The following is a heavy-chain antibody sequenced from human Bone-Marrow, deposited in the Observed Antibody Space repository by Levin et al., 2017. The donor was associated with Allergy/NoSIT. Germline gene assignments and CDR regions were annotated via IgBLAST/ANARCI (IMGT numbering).Heavy chain of an antibody. CDR2: SYYSGST. V-gene: IGHV4-59*01. Sequence: ASETLSLTCTVSGGSISSYYWSWIRQPPGKGLEWIGYSYYSGSTNYNPSLKSRVTISVDTSKNQFSLKLSSVTAADTAVYYCARNYDSSGYDYWGQGTLVTVSS. CDR1: GGSISSYY. J-gene: IGHJ4*02. D-gene: IGHD3-22*01. CDR3: ARNYDSSGYDY.